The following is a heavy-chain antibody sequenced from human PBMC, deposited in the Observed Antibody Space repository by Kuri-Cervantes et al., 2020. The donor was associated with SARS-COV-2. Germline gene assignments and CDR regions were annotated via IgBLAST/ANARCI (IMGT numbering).Heavy chain of an antibody. CDR1: VYSFSDHY. D-gene: IGHD2-15*01. CDR3: VVGFFSSRKWDY. J-gene: IGHJ4*02. Sequence: ASVKVSCKAFVYSFSDHYMYWVRQAPGQGLEWMGIINPSGSGTRYPQSLQGRVSMTRDTSTSTVYMELSSLTSEDTAVYYCVVGFFSSRKWDYWGQGTLVTVSS. V-gene: IGHV1-46*01. CDR2: INPSGSGT.